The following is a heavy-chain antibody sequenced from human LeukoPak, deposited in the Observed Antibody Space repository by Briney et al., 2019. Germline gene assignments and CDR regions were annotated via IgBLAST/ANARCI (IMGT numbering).Heavy chain of an antibody. CDR1: GFTFDDFA. CDR3: AREGYGVPFDF. D-gene: IGHD2-8*01. V-gene: IGHV3-48*03. CDR2: ISSGGSMT. J-gene: IGHJ4*02. Sequence: GGSLRLSCAASGFTFDDFAMHWVRQAPGRSLEWVSYISSGGSMTDYADSVKGRFTISRDNAKNSLYLQMNSLRAEDTAVYYCAREGYGVPFDFWGQGTPVTVSS.